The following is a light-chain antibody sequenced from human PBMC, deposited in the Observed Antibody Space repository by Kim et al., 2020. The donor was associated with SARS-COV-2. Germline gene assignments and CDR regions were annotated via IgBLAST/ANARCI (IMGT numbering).Light chain of an antibody. CDR1: QSIGTY. V-gene: IGKV3-11*01. Sequence: SLSPGERATLSCGASQSIGTYLAWYQQKPGQAPRLVLYDVSNRATGIPGRFSGSGSGTDFTLTISSLDPEDFAVYYCQQRSDWPLTFGGGTKLEI. CDR3: QQRSDWPLT. CDR2: DVS. J-gene: IGKJ4*01.